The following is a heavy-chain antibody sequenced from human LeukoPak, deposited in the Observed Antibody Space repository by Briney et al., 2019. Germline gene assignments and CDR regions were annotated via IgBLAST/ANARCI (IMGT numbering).Heavy chain of an antibody. D-gene: IGHD6-13*01. CDR2: IHYSGDT. V-gene: IGHV4-59*08. J-gene: IGHJ4*02. CDR3: ARHGQKYDSSFDY. Sequence: SETLSLTCTVSGGSISNYYWSWLRQPPGKGLEWIAYIHYSGDTNYNPSLKSRVTISVDTSKNQFSLKLSSVNAADTAVYYCARHGQKYDSSFDYWGQGTLVTVPS. CDR1: GGSISNYY.